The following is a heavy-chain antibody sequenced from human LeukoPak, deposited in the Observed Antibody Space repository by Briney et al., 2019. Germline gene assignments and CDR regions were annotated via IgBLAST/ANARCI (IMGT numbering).Heavy chain of an antibody. J-gene: IGHJ4*02. D-gene: IGHD2-21*02. V-gene: IGHV3-7*01. Sequence: GGSLRLSCAASGFTFSSYWMSWVRQAPGKGLERVANIKQDGSEKYYVDSVKGRFTISRDNAKNSLYLQMNSLRAGDTAVYYCARDLRQGYCDGDCYFDYWGQGTLVTVSS. CDR3: ARDLRQGYCDGDCYFDY. CDR2: IKQDGSEK. CDR1: GFTFSSYW.